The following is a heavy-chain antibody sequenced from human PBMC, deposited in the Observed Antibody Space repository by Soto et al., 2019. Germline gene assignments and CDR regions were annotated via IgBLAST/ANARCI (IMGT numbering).Heavy chain of an antibody. CDR2: ISGSGGST. Sequence: VGSLRLSCAASGFTFSSYAMSWVSQAPGKGLEWVSAISGSGGSTYYADSVKGRFTISRDNSKNTLYLQMNSLRAEDTAVYYCAKDRSSSSWYYFDYWGQGTLVTVSS. CDR3: AKDRSSSSWYYFDY. J-gene: IGHJ4*02. CDR1: GFTFSSYA. V-gene: IGHV3-23*01. D-gene: IGHD6-13*01.